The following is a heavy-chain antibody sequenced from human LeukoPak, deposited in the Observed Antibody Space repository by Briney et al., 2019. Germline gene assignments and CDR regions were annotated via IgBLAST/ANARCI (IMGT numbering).Heavy chain of an antibody. J-gene: IGHJ3*02. V-gene: IGHV7-4-1*02. D-gene: IGHD3-9*01. Sequence: ASVKVSCKAFGYTFTGYWMHWVRQAPGQGPEWMGWINTNTGNPTYAQGFTGRFVFSLDTSVSTAYLQISSLKAEDTAVYYCARLLELTGYYSVDAFDIWGQGTMVTVSS. CDR3: ARLLELTGYYSVDAFDI. CDR1: GYTFTGYW. CDR2: INTNTGNP.